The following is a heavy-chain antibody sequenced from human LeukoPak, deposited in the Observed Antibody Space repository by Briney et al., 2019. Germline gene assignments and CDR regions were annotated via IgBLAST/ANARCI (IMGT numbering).Heavy chain of an antibody. D-gene: IGHD3-22*01. CDR1: GFTFSSYW. J-gene: IGHJ4*02. CDR2: IKQNGSEK. CDR3: ARETPIRTYYYDGSGPDFDY. V-gene: IGHV3-7*01. Sequence: PGGSLRLSCAAPGFTFSSYWMSWVRQAPGKGLEWVANIKQNGSEKYYVDSVKGRFTISRDNAKNSLYLQMNSLRAEDTAVYYCARETPIRTYYYDGSGPDFDYWGQGTLVTVSS.